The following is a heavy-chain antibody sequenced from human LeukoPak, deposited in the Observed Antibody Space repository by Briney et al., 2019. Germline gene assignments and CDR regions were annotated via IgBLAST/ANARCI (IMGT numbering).Heavy chain of an antibody. D-gene: IGHD3-22*01. Sequence: RGSLRLSCAVSGFPFSVYYMSWSRQAPGKGLEWVSYIGLIGYPLDYADSVKGRFTISRDNANNLLYLDMSSLRAEDTAVYYCARKDFSSGSFNYWGQGSLVTVSS. CDR2: IGLIGYPL. CDR3: ARKDFSSGSFNY. J-gene: IGHJ4*02. CDR1: GFPFSVYY. V-gene: IGHV3-11*04.